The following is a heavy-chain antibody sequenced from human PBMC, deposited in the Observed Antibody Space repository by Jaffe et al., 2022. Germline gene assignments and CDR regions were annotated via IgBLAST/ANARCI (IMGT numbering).Heavy chain of an antibody. J-gene: IGHJ4*02. D-gene: IGHD3-10*01. CDR3: TRHARGSGSYYTNFDY. Sequence: EVQLVESGGGLVQPGGSLKLSCAASGFTFSGSAMHWVRQASGKGLEWVGRIRSKANSYATAYAASVKGRFTISRDDSKNTAYLQMNSLKTEDTAVYYCTRHARGSGSYYTNFDYWGQGTLVTVSS. V-gene: IGHV3-73*02. CDR2: IRSKANSYAT. CDR1: GFTFSGSA.